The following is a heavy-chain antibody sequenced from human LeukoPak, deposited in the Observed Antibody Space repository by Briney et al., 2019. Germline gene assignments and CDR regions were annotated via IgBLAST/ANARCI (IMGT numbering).Heavy chain of an antibody. CDR3: TRHLSRRKDF. J-gene: IGHJ4*02. V-gene: IGHV4-39*03. D-gene: IGHD3-3*02. Sequence: PSGTLSLTCSVSGGSFDIDNHYWGWIRQRPGKGLEWIGSILYTGTTYYNPSLQSRISISIVRSKTQLSLKLTSVTAAHTAKYYCTRHLSRRKDFWGPGVLVSVSS. CDR2: ILYTGTT. CDR1: GGSFDIDNHY.